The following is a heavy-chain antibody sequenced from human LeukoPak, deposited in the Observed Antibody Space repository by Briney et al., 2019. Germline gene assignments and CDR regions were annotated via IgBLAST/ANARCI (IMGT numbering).Heavy chain of an antibody. CDR2: IYYSGST. CDR1: GGSISSSSYY. Sequence: SETLSLTCTVSGGSISSSSYYWGWIRQPPGKGLEWIGSIYYSGSTYYNPSLKSRVTISVDTSKNQFSLKLSSVTAADTAVYYCASPEWELWSDWGQGTLVTVSS. V-gene: IGHV4-39*07. J-gene: IGHJ4*02. CDR3: ASPEWELWSD. D-gene: IGHD1-26*01.